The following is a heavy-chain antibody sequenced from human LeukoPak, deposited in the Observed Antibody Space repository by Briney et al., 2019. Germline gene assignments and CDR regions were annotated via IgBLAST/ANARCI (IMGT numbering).Heavy chain of an antibody. J-gene: IGHJ4*02. V-gene: IGHV1-2*02. CDR1: GGTFSSYA. CDR3: ARAHSWSSGYYCDY. D-gene: IGHD3-22*01. Sequence: ASVKVSCKASGGTFSSYAISWVRLAPGQGLEWMGWINPNSGGTNYAQKFQGRVTMTRDTSISTAYMGLSRLRSDDTAVYYCARAHSWSSGYYCDYWGQGTLVTVSS. CDR2: INPNSGGT.